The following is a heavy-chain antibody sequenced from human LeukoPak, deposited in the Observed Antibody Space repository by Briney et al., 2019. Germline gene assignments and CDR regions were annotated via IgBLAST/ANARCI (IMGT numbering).Heavy chain of an antibody. CDR3: AKTPGGAAGNRVFDH. CDR1: GFTFSSHA. D-gene: IGHD6-13*01. Sequence: GGSLRLSCVASGFTFSSHAMSWVRQAPGKGLEWVSASASGDGIYYTDSVKGRFTMSRDNSKDTLYLQMNSLRADDTAVYYCAKTPGGAAGNRVFDHWGQGALVTVSS. J-gene: IGHJ4*02. V-gene: IGHV3-23*01. CDR2: SASGDGI.